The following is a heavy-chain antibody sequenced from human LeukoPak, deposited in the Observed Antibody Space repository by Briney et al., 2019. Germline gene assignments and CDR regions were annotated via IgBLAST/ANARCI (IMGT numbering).Heavy chain of an antibody. J-gene: IGHJ6*03. Sequence: ASVKVSCKASGYTFTSYGISWVRQAPGQGLEWMGWICAYNGNTNYAQKLQGRVTMTTDTSTSTAYTELRSLRSEDTAVYYCARDYYGSGSYFSYYYYMDVWGKGTTVTVSS. CDR1: GYTFTSYG. V-gene: IGHV1-18*01. CDR2: ICAYNGNT. CDR3: ARDYYGSGSYFSYYYYMDV. D-gene: IGHD3-10*01.